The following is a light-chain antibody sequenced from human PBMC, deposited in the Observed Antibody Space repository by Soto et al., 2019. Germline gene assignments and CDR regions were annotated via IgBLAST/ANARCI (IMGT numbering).Light chain of an antibody. CDR3: QQRGNWPPRT. Sequence: EVGLTQSPATLSFSPGERAILSCRASRSVDSHLAWYQHKPCQAPMLLIFEASTRATGIPDRFSGNGSGRDFTLTICNLQPEDFAVYYCQQRGNWPPRTFGGGNKVESK. CDR1: RSVDSH. CDR2: EAS. V-gene: IGKV3-11*02. J-gene: IGKJ4*01.